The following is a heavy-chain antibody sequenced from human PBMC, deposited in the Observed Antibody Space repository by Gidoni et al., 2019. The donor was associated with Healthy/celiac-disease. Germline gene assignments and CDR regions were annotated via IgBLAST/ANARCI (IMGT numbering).Heavy chain of an antibody. V-gene: IGHV4-59*01. CDR3: ARGIVVVTAPPGWFDP. D-gene: IGHD2-21*02. CDR2: IYYSGST. Sequence: QVQLQESGPGLVKPSETLSLTCTVSGGSISSYYGSWIRQPPGKGLEWIGYIYYSGSTNYNPSLKSRVTISVDTSKNQFPLKLSSVTAADTAVYYCARGIVVVTAPPGWFDPWGQGTLVTVSS. CDR1: GGSISSYY. J-gene: IGHJ5*02.